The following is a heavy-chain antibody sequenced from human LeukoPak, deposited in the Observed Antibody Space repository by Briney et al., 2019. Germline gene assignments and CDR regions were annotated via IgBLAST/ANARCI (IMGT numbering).Heavy chain of an antibody. V-gene: IGHV1-2*02. Sequence: ASVKVSCKASGYTFTGYYMHWVRQAPGQGLEWMGWINPNSGGTNYAQKLQGRVTMTRDTSISTAYMELSRLRSDDTAVYYCARGYDSSGYYYVFDYWGQGTLVTVSS. CDR1: GYTFTGYY. CDR2: INPNSGGT. CDR3: ARGYDSSGYYYVFDY. D-gene: IGHD3-22*01. J-gene: IGHJ4*02.